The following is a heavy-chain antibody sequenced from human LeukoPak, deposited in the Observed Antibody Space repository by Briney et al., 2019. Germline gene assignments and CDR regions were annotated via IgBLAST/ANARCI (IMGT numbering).Heavy chain of an antibody. CDR2: IHASGPT. V-gene: IGHV4-4*09. Sequence: SETLSLTCTVSGGSISTYYRSWIRRPPGKGLEWIAYIHASGPTNYNPSLKSRITISVDTSKNQFSLKLSSVTSADTAVYYCARHDAGIAARPFDNWGQGTLVTVSS. CDR3: ARHDAGIAARPFDN. J-gene: IGHJ4*02. D-gene: IGHD6-6*01. CDR1: GGSISTYY.